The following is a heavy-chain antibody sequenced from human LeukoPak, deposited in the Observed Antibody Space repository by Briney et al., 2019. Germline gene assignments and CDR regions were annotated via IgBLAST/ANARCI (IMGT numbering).Heavy chain of an antibody. CDR3: AKYASGTLVV. Sequence: SETLSLTCTVSGGSIISSYFWSWIRQPAGKGLEWIGRIYNTGSTDFNPSLKSRVTMSVDTSKNQFSLKLSSVTAADTAVYYCAKYASGTLVVWGQGTLVTVSS. CDR2: IYNTGST. CDR1: GGSIISSYF. J-gene: IGHJ4*02. D-gene: IGHD3-10*01. V-gene: IGHV4-4*07.